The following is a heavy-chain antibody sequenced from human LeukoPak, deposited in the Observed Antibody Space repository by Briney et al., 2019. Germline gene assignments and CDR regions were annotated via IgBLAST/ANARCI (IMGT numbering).Heavy chain of an antibody. J-gene: IGHJ4*02. CDR2: ISRSGDST. V-gene: IGHV3-23*01. CDR3: ATPPRGYASY. CDR1: GFSFSSHA. D-gene: IGHD5-18*01. Sequence: GGSLRLSCGASGFSFSSHAMNWVRQAPGKGLEWVSLISRSGDSTYYADSVKGRFTISRDNSKNTLYLQMNSLKAEDTAVFYCATPPRGYASYWGQGTLVTVSS.